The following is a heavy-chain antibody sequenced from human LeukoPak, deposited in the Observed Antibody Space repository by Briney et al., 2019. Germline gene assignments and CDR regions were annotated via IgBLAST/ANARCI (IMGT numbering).Heavy chain of an antibody. V-gene: IGHV1-69*01. CDR2: IIPIFGTA. Sequence: SPKLSSKVSGGTFSSYAISSVRQAPGQRLEWMGGIIPIFGTANYAQTFQGRVTITADESTSTAYMELSSLRSEDTAVYYCARSKSGHGFDYWGQGTLVTVSS. CDR3: ARSKSGHGFDY. J-gene: IGHJ4*02. CDR1: GGTFSSYA.